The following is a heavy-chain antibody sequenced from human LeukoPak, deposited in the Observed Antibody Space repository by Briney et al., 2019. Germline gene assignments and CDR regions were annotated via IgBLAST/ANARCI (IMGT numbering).Heavy chain of an antibody. J-gene: IGHJ4*02. D-gene: IGHD5-24*01. CDR3: STVFAGYNSVIMPPVVPDY. CDR1: GYIFKNYF. CDR2: IDPADGET. V-gene: IGHV1-69-2*01. Sequence: ATVKISCKASGYIFKNYFIHWIQQSPGKGLEWMGRIDPADGETKYAEKFQGRVTLTADTPTETVHMEMSSLRFEDTALYHCSTVFAGYNSVIMPPVVPDYWGQGTLVSVSA.